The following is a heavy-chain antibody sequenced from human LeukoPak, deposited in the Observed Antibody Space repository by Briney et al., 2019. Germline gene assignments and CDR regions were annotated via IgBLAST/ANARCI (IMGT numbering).Heavy chain of an antibody. CDR2: TRDDGSKN. J-gene: IGHJ4*02. D-gene: IGHD2-15*01. CDR1: GFDFRNYC. V-gene: IGHV3-30*02. Sequence: GGSQTVSCAASGFDFRNYCMHWVRQAPGKGLEWLAYTRDDGSKNWYGGSVKGRFTIFRDNSKSTLYLQMNSLRREATAVYYCANGDCRGGRCSSGAYWGQGTLVTVSS. CDR3: ANGDCRGGRCSSGAY.